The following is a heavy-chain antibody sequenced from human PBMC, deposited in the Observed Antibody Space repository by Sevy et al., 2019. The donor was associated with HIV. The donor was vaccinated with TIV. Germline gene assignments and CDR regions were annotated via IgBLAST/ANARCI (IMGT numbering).Heavy chain of an antibody. CDR3: TRDQSDYGGNPPYYYYYGMDV. CDR1: GFTFGDYA. Sequence: GGSLRLSCTASGFTFGDYAMSWVRQAPGKGLEWVGFIRSKAYGGTTEYAASVKGRFTISRDDSKSIAYLQMNSLKTEDTAVYYCTRDQSDYGGNPPYYYYYGMDVWGQGTTVTVSS. J-gene: IGHJ6*02. D-gene: IGHD4-17*01. CDR2: IRSKAYGGTT. V-gene: IGHV3-49*04.